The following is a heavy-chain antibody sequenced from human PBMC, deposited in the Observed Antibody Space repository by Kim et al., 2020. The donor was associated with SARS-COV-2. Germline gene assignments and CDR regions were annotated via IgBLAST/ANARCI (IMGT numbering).Heavy chain of an antibody. CDR2: IYYSGST. Sequence: SETLSLTCTVSGGSISSSSYYWGWIRQPPGKGLEWIGSIYYSGSTYYNPSLKSRVTISVDTSKNQFSLKLSSVTAADTAVYYCARGEMATRYDRYGRFDPWGQGTLVTVSS. V-gene: IGHV4-39*01. D-gene: IGHD5-12*01. J-gene: IGHJ5*02. CDR1: GGSISSSSYY. CDR3: ARGEMATRYDRYGRFDP.